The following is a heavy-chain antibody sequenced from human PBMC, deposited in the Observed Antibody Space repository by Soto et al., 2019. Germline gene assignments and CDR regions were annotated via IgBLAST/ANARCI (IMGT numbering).Heavy chain of an antibody. CDR1: GGSISSGGNY. CDR2: ISYTGNT. V-gene: IGHV4-31*03. J-gene: IGHJ4*02. Sequence: QVQLQESGPGLVKPSQTLSLSCTVPGGSISSGGNYWTWIRQHPGKGLEWIGYISYTGNTNCNPSLKSRITISVDTSKNQLSLKLSSVTAADTAVYYCARDFSGYYFFDYWGQGTLVTVSS. CDR3: ARDFSGYYFFDY. D-gene: IGHD3-22*01.